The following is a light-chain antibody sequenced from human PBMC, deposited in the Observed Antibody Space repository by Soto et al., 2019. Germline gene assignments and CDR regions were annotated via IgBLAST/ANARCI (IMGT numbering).Light chain of an antibody. J-gene: IGKJ3*01. CDR2: AAS. CDR3: QKTYSTPFT. CDR1: QTISNY. V-gene: IGKV1-39*01. Sequence: GDRVTITCRASQTISNYLNWYQEKPGKAPKLLIYAASNLQSGVPSRFSGSGSGTDFTLTITNLQPEDFATYYCQKTYSTPFTFGPGTNVDVK.